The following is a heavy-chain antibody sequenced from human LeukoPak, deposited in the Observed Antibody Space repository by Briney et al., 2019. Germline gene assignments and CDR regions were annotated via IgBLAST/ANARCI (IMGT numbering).Heavy chain of an antibody. CDR2: IYYSGST. CDR1: GGSISSSSYY. Sequence: SETLSLTCTVSGGSISSSSYYWGWIRQPPGKGLEWIGSIYYSGSTYYNPSLKSRVTISVDTSKNQFSLKLSSVTAADTAVYYCARHSYSSSSVDYWGQGTPVTVSS. D-gene: IGHD6-6*01. J-gene: IGHJ4*02. CDR3: ARHSYSSSSVDY. V-gene: IGHV4-39*01.